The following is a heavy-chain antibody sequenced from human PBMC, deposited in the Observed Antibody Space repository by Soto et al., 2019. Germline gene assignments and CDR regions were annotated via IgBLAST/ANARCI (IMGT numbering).Heavy chain of an antibody. CDR2: ISGSGGST. CDR3: AKGPSYYDFWSGYFPNWFDP. CDR1: GFTFSSYA. V-gene: IGHV3-23*01. Sequence: GGSLRLSCAASGFTFSSYAMSWVRQAPGKGLEWVSAISGSGGSTYYADSVKGRFTISRDNSKNTLYLQMNSLRAEDTAVYYCAKGPSYYDFWSGYFPNWFDPWGQGTLVTVSS. J-gene: IGHJ5*02. D-gene: IGHD3-3*01.